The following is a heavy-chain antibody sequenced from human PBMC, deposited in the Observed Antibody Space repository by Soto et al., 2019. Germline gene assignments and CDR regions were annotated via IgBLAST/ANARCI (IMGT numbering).Heavy chain of an antibody. D-gene: IGHD1-20*01. CDR2: IYYSGST. Sequence: QVQLQESGPGLVKPSQTLSLTCTVSGGSISSGDDFWTWIRQPPGKGLEWIGYIYYSGSTYYNPSHKSRLTISVDTSKNQFSLKLSSVTAADTAAYYYARDRAKWKDYYYYGMDVWGQGTTVTVSS. CDR3: ARDRAKWKDYYYYGMDV. J-gene: IGHJ6*02. CDR1: GGSISSGDDF. V-gene: IGHV4-30-4*01.